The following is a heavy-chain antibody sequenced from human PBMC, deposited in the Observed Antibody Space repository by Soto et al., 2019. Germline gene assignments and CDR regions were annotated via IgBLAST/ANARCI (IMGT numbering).Heavy chain of an antibody. Sequence: SETLSLTCAVSGGSVSSSSYFWTWIRQSPGKGLEWIGYITDVGSTNYNPSLKSRVTISADTTKNHFSLNLRSVTAADTAVYYCARQRVLPAQYFFDYWGQGIPVTVSS. CDR2: ITDVGST. V-gene: IGHV4-61*03. J-gene: IGHJ4*02. CDR3: ARQRVLPAQYFFDY. D-gene: IGHD6-25*01. CDR1: GGSVSSSSYF.